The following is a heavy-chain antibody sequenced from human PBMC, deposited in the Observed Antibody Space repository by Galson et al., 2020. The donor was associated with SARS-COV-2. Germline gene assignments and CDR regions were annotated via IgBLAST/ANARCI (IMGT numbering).Heavy chain of an antibody. CDR3: AREATIFGVVNWFDP. D-gene: IGHD3-3*01. Sequence: GESLKISCAASGFTFSSYEMNWVRQAPGKGLEWGSYISSSGSTIYYADSVKGRFTISRDNAKNSLYLQMNSLRAEDTAVYYCAREATIFGVVNWFDPGGQGTLVTVSS. CDR2: ISSSGSTI. V-gene: IGHV3-48*03. J-gene: IGHJ5*02. CDR1: GFTFSSYE.